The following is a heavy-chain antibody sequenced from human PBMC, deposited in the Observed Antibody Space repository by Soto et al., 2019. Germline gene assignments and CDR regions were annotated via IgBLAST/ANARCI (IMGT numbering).Heavy chain of an antibody. CDR2: LYYNGNT. D-gene: IGHD7-27*01. Sequence: QVQLQESGPGLVKPSETLSLTCSVSGGSISNHYWSWIRQPPGKGLEWIGYLYYNGNTNYNPSLKSRVTMSVDTSRNQISLQLTTVTAADTAVYYCTRANWYSEYWGQGTLVTVSS. J-gene: IGHJ4*02. CDR3: TRANWYSEY. CDR1: GGSISNHY. V-gene: IGHV4-59*11.